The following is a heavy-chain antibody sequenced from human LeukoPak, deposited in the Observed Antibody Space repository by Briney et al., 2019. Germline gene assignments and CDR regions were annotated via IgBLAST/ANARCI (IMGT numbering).Heavy chain of an antibody. CDR3: AKDPQQLVDPYYFDY. V-gene: IGHV3-30*02. CDR2: IRYDGSNK. D-gene: IGHD6-13*01. CDR1: GFTFSSYG. Sequence: PGGSLRLSCAASGFTFSSYGMHWVRQAPGKGLEWVAFIRYDGSNKYYADSVKGRFTISRDNSKNTLYLQMNSLRAEDTAVYYCAKDPQQLVDPYYFDYWGQGTLVTVSS. J-gene: IGHJ4*02.